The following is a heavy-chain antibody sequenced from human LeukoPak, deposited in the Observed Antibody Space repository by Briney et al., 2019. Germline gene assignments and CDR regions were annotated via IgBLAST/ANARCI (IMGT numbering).Heavy chain of an antibody. V-gene: IGHV1-69*13. J-gene: IGHJ6*02. CDR3: ARRPYGSGWLHYYGMDV. CDR2: IIPIFGTA. Sequence: GASVKVSCTASGGTFSSYAISWVRQAPGQGLEWMGGIIPIFGTANYAQKFQGRVTITADESTSTAYMELSSLRSEDTAVYYCARRPYGSGWLHYYGMDVWGQGTTVTVSS. CDR1: GGTFSSYA. D-gene: IGHD6-19*01.